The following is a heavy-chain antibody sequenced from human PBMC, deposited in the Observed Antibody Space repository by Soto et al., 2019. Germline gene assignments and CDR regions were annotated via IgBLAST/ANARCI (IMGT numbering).Heavy chain of an antibody. D-gene: IGHD3-10*01. CDR1: GYTFTSYG. CDR2: ISAYNGNT. V-gene: IGHV1-18*01. J-gene: IGHJ5*02. Sequence: ASVKVSCKASGYTFTSYGISWVRQAPGQGLEWMGWISAYNGNTNYAQKLQGRVTMTTDTSTSTAYMELRGLRSDDTAVYYCARDLWFGEPHNWFDPWGQGTLVTV. CDR3: ARDLWFGEPHNWFDP.